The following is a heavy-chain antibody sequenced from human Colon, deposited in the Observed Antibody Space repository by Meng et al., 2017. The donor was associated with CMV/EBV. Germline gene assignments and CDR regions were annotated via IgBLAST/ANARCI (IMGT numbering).Heavy chain of an antibody. J-gene: IGHJ4*02. D-gene: IGHD2-15*01. CDR2: SYSAGPT. Sequence: GESLKISCAVSGLNIGSKWMSWVRQAPGKGLEWVAVSYSAGPTNYADFAKGRFTISRDNSKNTLYLQMNSLRPEDTAVYYCARQVRIDGRFDYWGQGTLVTFSS. CDR3: ARQVRIDGRFDY. CDR1: GLNIGSKW. V-gene: IGHV3-66*02.